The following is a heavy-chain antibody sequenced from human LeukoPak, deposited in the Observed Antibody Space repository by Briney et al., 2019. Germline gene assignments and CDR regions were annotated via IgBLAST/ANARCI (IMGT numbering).Heavy chain of an antibody. D-gene: IGHD6-19*01. CDR2: IYHTGST. J-gene: IGHJ5*02. CDR3: AISNIAVAGTASWFDP. Sequence: SETLSLTCTVSGDSISSGNYWGWIRQPPGKGLEWIGSIYHTGSTYYNLSLKSRVTISVDTSNNQFSLKLSSVTAADTAVYYCAISNIAVAGTASWFDPXXXGTLVTVSS. V-gene: IGHV4-38-2*02. CDR1: GDSISSGNY.